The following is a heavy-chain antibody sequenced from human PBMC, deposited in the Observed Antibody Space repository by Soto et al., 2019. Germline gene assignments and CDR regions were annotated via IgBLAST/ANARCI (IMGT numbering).Heavy chain of an antibody. V-gene: IGHV3-23*01. CDR3: ANADKRSMWLLFPFDY. CDR2: SSGSGGST. CDR1: GFTFSSYA. J-gene: IGHJ4*02. D-gene: IGHD3-3*01. Sequence: EVQLLESGGGLVQPGGSLRLSCAASGFTFSSYAMSWVRQAPGKGLEWVSASSGSGGSTYYADSVKGRFTISRDNSKNTLYLQMNSLRAEDTAVYYCANADKRSMWLLFPFDYWVQGTLVTVSS.